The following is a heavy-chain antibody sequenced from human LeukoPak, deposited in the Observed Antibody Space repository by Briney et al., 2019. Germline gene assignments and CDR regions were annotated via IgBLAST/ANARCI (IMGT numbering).Heavy chain of an antibody. Sequence: GASVKVSCKASGGTFSNYAISWVRQAPGQGLEWMGGIIPIFGTANYAQKFQGRVTITTDESTSTAYMELSSLRSEDTAVYYCARTPDCSSTSCYRNWFDPWGQGTLVAVSS. V-gene: IGHV1-69*05. D-gene: IGHD2-2*01. CDR1: GGTFSNYA. CDR3: ARTPDCSSTSCYRNWFDP. CDR2: IIPIFGTA. J-gene: IGHJ5*02.